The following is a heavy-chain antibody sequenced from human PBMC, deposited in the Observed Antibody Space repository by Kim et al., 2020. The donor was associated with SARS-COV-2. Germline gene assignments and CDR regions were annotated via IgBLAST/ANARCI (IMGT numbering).Heavy chain of an antibody. Sequence: AASVNGRFTITRDDLKNTAYLQMNSLKTEDTAVYYCVRRRDSSGWDIVDYWGQGTLVTVSS. CDR3: VRRRDSSGWDIVDY. D-gene: IGHD6-19*01. V-gene: IGHV3-73*01. J-gene: IGHJ4*02.